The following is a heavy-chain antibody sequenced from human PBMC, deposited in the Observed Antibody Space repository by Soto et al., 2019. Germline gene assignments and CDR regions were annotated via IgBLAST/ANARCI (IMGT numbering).Heavy chain of an antibody. V-gene: IGHV3-21*01. CDR1: GFTFSSYS. J-gene: IGHJ6*02. CDR3: AIGYSQSRFYDGMDV. CDR2: ISSSSSYI. Sequence: GGSLRLSCAASGFTFSSYSMNWVRQAPGKGLEWVSSISSSSSYIYYADSVKGRFTISRDNAKNSLYLQMNSLRAEDTAVYYCAIGYSQSRFYDGMDVWGQGTTVTVSS. D-gene: IGHD6-13*01.